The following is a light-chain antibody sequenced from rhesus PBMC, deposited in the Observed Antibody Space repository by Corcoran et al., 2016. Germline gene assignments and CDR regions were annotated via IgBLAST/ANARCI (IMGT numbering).Light chain of an antibody. V-gene: IGLV2-23*01. CDR2: DVN. CDR3: SSYAGSKTYYI. CDR1: NSDIGGYNY. J-gene: IGLJ1*01. Sequence: QAALTQPPSVSGSPGQSVTISCTGTNSDIGGYNYVSWYQQHPGKAPKLMIYDVNKRPSGVSDRFSGSKSGNTASLTISGLQAEDEADYYCSSYAGSKTYYIFGAGTRLTVL.